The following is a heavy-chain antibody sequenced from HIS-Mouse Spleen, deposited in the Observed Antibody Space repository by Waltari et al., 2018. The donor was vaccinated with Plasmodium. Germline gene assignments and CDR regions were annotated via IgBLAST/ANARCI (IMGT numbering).Heavy chain of an antibody. V-gene: IGHV3-53*01. CDR2: IYSGGTT. CDR3: ASKTTVTNHAFDI. CDR1: GFTVSSNY. J-gene: IGHJ3*02. Sequence: EVQLVESGGGLIQPGGSQRLSCAASGFTVSSNYMSWVRQAPGKGLEWVSVIYSGGTTYYADSVKGRFTISRDNSKNTLYLQMNSLRAEDTAVYYCASKTTVTNHAFDIWGQGTMVTVSS. D-gene: IGHD4-17*01.